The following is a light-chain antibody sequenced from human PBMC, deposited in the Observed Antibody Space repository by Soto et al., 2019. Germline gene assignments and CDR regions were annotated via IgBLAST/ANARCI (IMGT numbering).Light chain of an antibody. V-gene: IGLV2-14*03. CDR2: DVS. J-gene: IGLJ2*01. Sequence: QSALTQPASVSGSPGQSITISCTGTSSDVGGYNYVSWYRHHPGKAPKLMIYDVSNRPSGVSNRFSGSKSDNRASLTISGLQAEDEADYYCSSYATSSTLVVFGGGTKLTVL. CDR3: SSYATSSTLVV. CDR1: SSDVGGYNY.